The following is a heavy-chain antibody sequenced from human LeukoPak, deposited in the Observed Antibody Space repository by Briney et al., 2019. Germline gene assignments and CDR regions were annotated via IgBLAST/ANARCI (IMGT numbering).Heavy chain of an antibody. J-gene: IGHJ4*02. Sequence: GGSLSRCCAASGFTFSSYGMHWVRQAPGKGLEWVAVISYDGSNKYYADSVKGRFTISRDNSKNTLYLQMNSLRAEDTAVYYCAKDRAGVVVPAAWDLDNWGQGTLVTVSS. CDR2: ISYDGSNK. D-gene: IGHD2-2*01. CDR3: AKDRAGVVVPAAWDLDN. CDR1: GFTFSSYG. V-gene: IGHV3-30*18.